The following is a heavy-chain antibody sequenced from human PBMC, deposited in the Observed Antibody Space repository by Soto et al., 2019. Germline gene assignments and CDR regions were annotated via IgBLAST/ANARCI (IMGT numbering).Heavy chain of an antibody. CDR3: ARVRIMITFGGVIRPLRFDY. Sequence: PSETLSLTCAVYGGSFSGYYWSWIRQPPGKGLEWIGEINHSGSTNYNPSLKSRVTISVDTSKNQFSLKLSSVTAADTAVYYCARVRIMITFGGVIRPLRFDYWGQGTLVTVSS. D-gene: IGHD3-16*02. CDR2: INHSGST. CDR1: GGSFSGYY. J-gene: IGHJ4*02. V-gene: IGHV4-34*01.